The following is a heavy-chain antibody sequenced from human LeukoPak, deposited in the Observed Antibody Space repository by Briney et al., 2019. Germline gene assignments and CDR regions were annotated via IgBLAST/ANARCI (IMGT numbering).Heavy chain of an antibody. J-gene: IGHJ4*02. CDR1: GFNFKIYG. CDR3: AKKGDYDISGYYPLDY. D-gene: IGHD3-22*01. Sequence: GGSLRLSCAASGFNFKIYGMTWVRQAPGKGLEWVSALNGGGITYYADSVKGRFTNSRDTSTNTLYLQMNSLRAEDTAVYYCAKKGDYDISGYYPLDYWGQGTLVTVSS. CDR2: LNGGGIT. V-gene: IGHV3-23*01.